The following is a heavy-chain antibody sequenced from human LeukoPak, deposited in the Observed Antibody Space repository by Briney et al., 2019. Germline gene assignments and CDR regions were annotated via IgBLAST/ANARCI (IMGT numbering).Heavy chain of an antibody. V-gene: IGHV1-69*02. Sequence: ASVKVSCKASGDTFSSYSFSWVRQAPGQGLEWMGRIIPILGITNFAHKFQGRVTITADKSASTAFMELSSLRSADTAVYYCARGTRYSSSWFLNWGQGTLVTVSS. J-gene: IGHJ1*01. CDR1: GDTFSSYS. D-gene: IGHD6-13*01. CDR2: IIPILGIT. CDR3: ARGTRYSSSWFLN.